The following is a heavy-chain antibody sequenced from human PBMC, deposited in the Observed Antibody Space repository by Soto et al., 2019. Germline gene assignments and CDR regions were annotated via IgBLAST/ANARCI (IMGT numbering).Heavy chain of an antibody. Sequence: PSETLSLTCTVSGDSFNNSVYYWGWIRQPPGKGLEWIGYIYLSGSTYYNPSLKSRVTISVDRSKNQFSLKLSSVTAAYTAVYYCARSQTTVTSYDYWGQGTLVTVSS. V-gene: IGHV4-30-2*01. CDR3: ARSQTTVTSYDY. D-gene: IGHD4-17*01. CDR1: GDSFNNSVYY. J-gene: IGHJ4*02. CDR2: IYLSGST.